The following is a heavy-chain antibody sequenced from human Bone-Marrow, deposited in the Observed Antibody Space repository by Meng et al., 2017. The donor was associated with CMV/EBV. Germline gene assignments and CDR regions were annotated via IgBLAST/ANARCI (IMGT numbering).Heavy chain of an antibody. J-gene: IGHJ6*02. CDR3: ARDGGSGWDHYYYGMDV. Sequence: GESLKISCAASGFTFSSYWMSWVRQAPGKGLEWLSSISSSSAYIYYADSVKGRFTISRDNARNSLYLQMNSLRAEDTAVYYCARDGGSGWDHYYYGMDVWGRGTTVTVSS. V-gene: IGHV3-21*01. CDR2: ISSSSAYI. CDR1: GFTFSSYW. D-gene: IGHD6-19*01.